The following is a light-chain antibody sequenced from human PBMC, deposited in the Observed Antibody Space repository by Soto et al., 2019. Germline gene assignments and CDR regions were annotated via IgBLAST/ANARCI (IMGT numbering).Light chain of an antibody. CDR3: QHSDA. V-gene: IGKV1-5*01. CDR2: DAS. J-gene: IGKJ1*01. Sequence: IQMTQSPSTLSASVGDTVIITCRASQGVSKWVAWYQQKPGKAPKFLISDASTLESGVPARFIGSGGGTEFSLTISDLQPDDSATYYCQHSDAFGQGTKV. CDR1: QGVSKW.